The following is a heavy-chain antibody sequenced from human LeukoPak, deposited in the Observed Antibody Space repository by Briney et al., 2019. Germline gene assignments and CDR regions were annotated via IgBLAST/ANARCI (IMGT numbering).Heavy chain of an antibody. J-gene: IGHJ4*02. CDR1: GGSFSGDY. V-gene: IGHV4-34*01. CDR2: INHSGST. Sequence: SETLSLTCAVYGGSFSGDYWSWIRQPPGKGLEWIGEINHSGSTNYNPSLKSRVTISVDTSKNQFSLKLSSVTAADTAVYYCAREDTAMGLAPFDYWGQGTLVTVSS. D-gene: IGHD5-18*01. CDR3: AREDTAMGLAPFDY.